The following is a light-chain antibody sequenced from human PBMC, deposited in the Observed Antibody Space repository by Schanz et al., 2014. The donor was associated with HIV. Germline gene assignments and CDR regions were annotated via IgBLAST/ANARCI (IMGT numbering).Light chain of an antibody. V-gene: IGKV3-15*01. CDR2: GAS. J-gene: IGKJ3*01. CDR1: QSVSSSY. CDR3: QQYNNWPPLT. Sequence: EIVLTQSPGTLSLSPGDRATLSCRASQSVSSSYLAWYQQKPGQAPRLLIYGASTRATGIPARFSGSGSGTEFTLTISSLQSEDFAVYYCQQYNNWPPLTFGPGTKVDIK.